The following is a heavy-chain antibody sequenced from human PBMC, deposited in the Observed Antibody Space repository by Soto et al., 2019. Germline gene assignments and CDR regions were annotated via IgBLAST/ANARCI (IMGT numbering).Heavy chain of an antibody. CDR1: EFTFSNYE. J-gene: IGHJ4*02. CDR2: ISSSGTTI. Sequence: EVHLVESGGGLVQPGGSLRLSCVASEFTFSNYEMNWVRQAPGKGLEWVSYISSSGTTIYYTDSVKGRFTISRDNAKKSLYLQMNSLRAEDTAVYYCVRFGGAAAGPGDYWGQGTLVTVSS. CDR3: VRFGGAAAGPGDY. D-gene: IGHD6-13*01. V-gene: IGHV3-48*03.